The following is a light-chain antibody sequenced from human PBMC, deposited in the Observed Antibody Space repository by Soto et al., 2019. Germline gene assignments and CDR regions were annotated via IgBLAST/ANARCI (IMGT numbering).Light chain of an antibody. CDR2: DVS. J-gene: IGLJ2*01. CDR1: SRDIGDYNY. CDR3: SSSTSSSTLVL. V-gene: IGLV2-14*03. Sequence: QSALTQPASVSGSPGQSITISCTGTSRDIGDYNYVSWYQKHPGKDPKLMIFDVSDRPSGVSNRFSGSKSGNTASLTISGLQAEDEADYYCSSSTSSSTLVLFGGGTKLTVL.